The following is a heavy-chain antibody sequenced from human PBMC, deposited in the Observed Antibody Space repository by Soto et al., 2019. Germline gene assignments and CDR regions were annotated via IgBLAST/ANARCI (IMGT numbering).Heavy chain of an antibody. Sequence: PSETLSLTCAVSGGSISSGGYSWSWIRQPPGKGLEWIGYIYHSGSTYYNPSLKSRVTISVDRSKNQFSLKLSSVTAADTAVYYCARGTTNYYYGMDVWGQGTTVTVSS. V-gene: IGHV4-30-2*01. CDR1: GGSISSGGYS. J-gene: IGHJ6*02. CDR3: ARGTTNYYYGMDV. CDR2: IYHSGST. D-gene: IGHD4-17*01.